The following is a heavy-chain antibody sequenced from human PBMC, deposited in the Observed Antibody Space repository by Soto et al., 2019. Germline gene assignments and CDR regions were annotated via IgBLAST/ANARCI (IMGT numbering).Heavy chain of an antibody. CDR2: IYWDDDK. CDR1: GFSLSTSGVG. D-gene: IGHD3-9*01. J-gene: IGHJ4*02. Sequence: QITLKESGPTLVKPTQTLTLTCTFSGFSLSTSGVGVGWIRQPPGKALEWLALIYWDDDKRYSPSLKSRLTXXXXXXXXXXXXXXXXXXXXXXXKXYXXXXXXXILTGYPNWGQGTLVTVSS. V-gene: IGHV2-5*02. CDR3: XXXXXXILTGYPN.